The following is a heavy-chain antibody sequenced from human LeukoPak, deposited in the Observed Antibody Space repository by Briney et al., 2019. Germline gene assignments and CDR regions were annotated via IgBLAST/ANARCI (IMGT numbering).Heavy chain of an antibody. CDR1: GGSISSYY. Sequence: PSETLSLTCTVSGGSISSYYWSWIRQPPGKGLEWIGYIYYSGSTNYNPSPKSRVTISVDTSKNQFSLKLSSVTAADTAVYYCAREARAYYYDSSGYYYTDGFDYWGQGTLVTVSS. CDR2: IYYSGST. J-gene: IGHJ4*02. CDR3: AREARAYYYDSSGYYYTDGFDY. V-gene: IGHV4-59*12. D-gene: IGHD3-22*01.